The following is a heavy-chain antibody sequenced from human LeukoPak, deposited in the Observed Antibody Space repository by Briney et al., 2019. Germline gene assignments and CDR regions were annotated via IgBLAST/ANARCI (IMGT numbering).Heavy chain of an antibody. Sequence: GAAVKVSFKASGYTFNNYFISWVRQAPGQGLDGVGWISPHSHTTNYAEKVQGSVTMNTDPSTTTVYMELRSLRSDDTAVYFCARGQSMYYWGQGTPVTVSS. CDR3: ARGQSMYY. CDR2: ISPHSHTT. CDR1: GYTFNNYF. V-gene: IGHV1-18*01. J-gene: IGHJ4*02. D-gene: IGHD2-8*01.